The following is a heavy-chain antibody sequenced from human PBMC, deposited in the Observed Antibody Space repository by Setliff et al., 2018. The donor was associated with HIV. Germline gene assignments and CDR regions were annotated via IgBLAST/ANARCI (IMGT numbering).Heavy chain of an antibody. CDR3: RSPFYDFWSASPTDSYHYYYYMDV. J-gene: IGHJ6*03. Sequence: PGGSLRLSCAASEFTFDIYNMHWHRQATGKGLEWGATILADGSGDSYADSGKGRFTISRDNSKDTLSLQMSSLRAEDTAVYYCRSPFYDFWSASPTDSYHYYYYMDVWGKGTTVTVSS. CDR2: ILADGSGD. D-gene: IGHD3-3*01. V-gene: IGHV3-30*04. CDR1: EFTFDIYN.